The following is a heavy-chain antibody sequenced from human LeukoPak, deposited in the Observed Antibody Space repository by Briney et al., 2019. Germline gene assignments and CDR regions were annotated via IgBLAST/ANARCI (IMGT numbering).Heavy chain of an antibody. CDR1: GVSIISYY. CDR3: ARSLPGAIGAADF. Sequence: SSETLSLTCTVSGVSIISYYWSWLRQPPGKGLEWIAFIHSSGSTGYNPSLKSRFTLSLDTSKNHFSLKVTSMTAADTGVYYCARSLPGAIGAADFWGQGTLVTVSS. J-gene: IGHJ4*02. V-gene: IGHV4-59*01. D-gene: IGHD6-13*01. CDR2: IHSSGST.